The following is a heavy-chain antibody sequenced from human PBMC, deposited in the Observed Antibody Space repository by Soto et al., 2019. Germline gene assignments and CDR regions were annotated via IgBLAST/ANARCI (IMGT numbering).Heavy chain of an antibody. J-gene: IGHJ4*02. V-gene: IGHV3-30*04. CDR1: GFNFNDFG. Sequence: PWRSLRLSCAASGFNFNDFGIHWVRQAPGKGLEWVAVISDDGRNDYYGDSVKGRFIVSRDDSEKTVYVQMNSLTTEDTAVYFCARGTTGRPIDYWGKGALVTVSS. CDR3: ARGTTGRPIDY. CDR2: ISDDGRND.